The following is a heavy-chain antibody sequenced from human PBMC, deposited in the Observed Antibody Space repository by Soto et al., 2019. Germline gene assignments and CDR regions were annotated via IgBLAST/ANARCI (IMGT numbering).Heavy chain of an antibody. CDR3: ARELLVGATGWFDP. J-gene: IGHJ5*02. CDR2: TYYRSKWYN. D-gene: IGHD1-26*01. V-gene: IGHV6-1*01. Sequence: PSETLSLTCASSGESVSSNSAAWNWIRQSPSRGLEWLGRTYYRSKWYNDYAVSVKSRITINPDTSKNQFSLQLNSVTPEDTAVYYCARELLVGATGWFDPWGQGTLVTVSS. CDR1: GESVSSNSAA.